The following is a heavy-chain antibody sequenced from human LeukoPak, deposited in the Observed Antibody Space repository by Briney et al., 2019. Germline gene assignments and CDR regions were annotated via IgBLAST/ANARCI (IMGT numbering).Heavy chain of an antibody. CDR2: ISAYNGNT. CDR1: GYTFTSYG. CDR3: ARAGFGELFYYYMDV. D-gene: IGHD3-10*01. V-gene: IGHV1-18*01. J-gene: IGHJ6*03. Sequence: ASVKVSCKASGYTFTSYGISWVRQAPGQGLEWMGWISAYNGNTNYAQKLQGRVTMTTDTPTSTAYMELRSLRSDDTAVYYCARAGFGELFYYYMDVWGKGTTVTVSS.